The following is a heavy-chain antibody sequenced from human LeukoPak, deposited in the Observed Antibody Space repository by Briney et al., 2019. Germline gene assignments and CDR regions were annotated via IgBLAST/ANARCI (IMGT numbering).Heavy chain of an antibody. D-gene: IGHD6-6*01. V-gene: IGHV5-51*01. J-gene: IGHJ4*02. CDR1: GYSFPRYW. CDR2: IYPGDSDA. Sequence: GESLKISCKGSGYSFPRYWIGWVRQMPGKGLEWMGIIYPGDSDARYSPSFQGPVTSSAHKSISTAYLQWSSLKASDTAMYYCARHHRPLYSSSYYFDYWGQGTLVTVSS. CDR3: ARHHRPLYSSSYYFDY.